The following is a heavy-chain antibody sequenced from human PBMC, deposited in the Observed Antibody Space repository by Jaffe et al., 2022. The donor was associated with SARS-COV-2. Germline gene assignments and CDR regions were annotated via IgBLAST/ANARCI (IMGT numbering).Heavy chain of an antibody. CDR1: GFTFSSYG. CDR2: ISYDGSNK. V-gene: IGHV3-30*18. CDR3: AKAANPKWELLSGVDY. J-gene: IGHJ4*02. Sequence: QVQLVESGGGVVQPGRSLRLSCAASGFTFSSYGMHWVRQAPGKGLEWVAVISYDGSNKYYADSVKGRFTISRDNSKNTLYLQMNSLRAEDTAVYYCAKAANPKWELLSGVDYWGQGTLVTVSS. D-gene: IGHD1-26*01.